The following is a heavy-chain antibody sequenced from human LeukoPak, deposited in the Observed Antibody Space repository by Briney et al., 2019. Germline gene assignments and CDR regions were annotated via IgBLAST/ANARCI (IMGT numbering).Heavy chain of an antibody. Sequence: SETLSLTCTVSGGSISSCYWSWIRQPPGKGLEWIGYIYYSGSTNYNPSLKSRVTISVDTSKNQFSLKLSSVTAADTAVYYCARADIVVVPAAIDWFDPWGKGNLVTVSS. CDR3: ARADIVVVPAAIDWFDP. CDR1: GGSISSCY. J-gene: IGHJ5*02. CDR2: IYYSGST. D-gene: IGHD2-2*02. V-gene: IGHV4-59*01.